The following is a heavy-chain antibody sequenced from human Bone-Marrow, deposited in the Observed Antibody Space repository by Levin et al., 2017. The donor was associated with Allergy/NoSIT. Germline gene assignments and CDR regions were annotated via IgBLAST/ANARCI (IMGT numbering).Heavy chain of an antibody. V-gene: IGHV4-61*02. CDR3: ARESVAVDGGIDF. Sequence: SQTLSLPCTVSGGSISTGSYFWTWIRQPAGKGLEWIGRIFSSGDTNYNPSLKSRLTISVDTSKNQFSLKLSSVTAADTALYYCARESVAVDGGIDFWGQGTLVTVSS. D-gene: IGHD6-19*01. CDR2: IFSSGDT. J-gene: IGHJ4*02. CDR1: GGSISTGSYF.